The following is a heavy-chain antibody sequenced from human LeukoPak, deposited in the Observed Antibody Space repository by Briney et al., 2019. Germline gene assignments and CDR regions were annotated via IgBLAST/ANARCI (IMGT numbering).Heavy chain of an antibody. CDR1: GFTFSSYG. J-gene: IGHJ3*02. V-gene: IGHV3-30*02. CDR2: IRYDGSNK. D-gene: IGHD3-3*01. CDR3: AKDFNDFYDEAFDI. Sequence: GGSLRLSCAASGFTFSSYGMHWVCQAPGKGLGWVAFIRYDGSNKYYADSVKGRFTISRDNSKNTLYLQMNSLRAEDTAVYYCAKDFNDFYDEAFDIWGQGTMVTVSS.